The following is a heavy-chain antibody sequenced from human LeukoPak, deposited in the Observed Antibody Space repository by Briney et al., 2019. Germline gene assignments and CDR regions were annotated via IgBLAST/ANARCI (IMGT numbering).Heavy chain of an antibody. Sequence: ASVKVSCKASGYTFTGYYMHWVRQAPGQGLEWMGWINPNSGGTNYAQKFQGRVTMTRDTSISTAYMELSRLRSDDTAVYYCARRKGSSWYRGYYYMDVWGKGTTVTVSS. V-gene: IGHV1-2*02. CDR1: GYTFTGYY. CDR2: INPNSGGT. D-gene: IGHD6-13*01. J-gene: IGHJ6*03. CDR3: ARRKGSSWYRGYYYMDV.